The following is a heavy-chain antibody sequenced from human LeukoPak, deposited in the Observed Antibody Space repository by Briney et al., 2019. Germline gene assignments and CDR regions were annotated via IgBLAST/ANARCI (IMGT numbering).Heavy chain of an antibody. CDR3: ARAPPSSGDYWFDP. J-gene: IGHJ5*02. V-gene: IGHV1-69*13. CDR1: GGTFSSYA. D-gene: IGHD4-17*01. CDR2: IIPIFGTA. Sequence: WASVKVSCKASGGTFSSYAISWVRQAPGQGLEWMGGIIPIFGTANYAQKFEGRVTITADESTSTAYMELSSMRSEDTAVYYCARAPPSSGDYWFDPWGQGTLVTVSS.